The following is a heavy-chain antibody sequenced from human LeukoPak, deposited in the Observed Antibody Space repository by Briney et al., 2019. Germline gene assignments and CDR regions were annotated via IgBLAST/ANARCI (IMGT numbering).Heavy chain of an antibody. D-gene: IGHD2-2*01. CDR3: AKAAYCSSTTCPLDY. Sequence: GGSLRLSCAASGFTFDDYAMHWVRQAPGKGLEWVSGISWNSGSIGYADSVKGRFTISRDNAKNSLYLQMNSLRAEDTAVYYCAKAAYCSSTTCPLDYWGQGTLVTVSS. CDR1: GFTFDDYA. J-gene: IGHJ4*02. CDR2: ISWNSGSI. V-gene: IGHV3-9*01.